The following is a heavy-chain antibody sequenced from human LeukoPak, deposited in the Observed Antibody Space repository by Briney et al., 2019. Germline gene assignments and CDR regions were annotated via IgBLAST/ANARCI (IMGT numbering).Heavy chain of an antibody. Sequence: GESLKISCKGSGDRFTNYWIGWVHQMPGKGLEWMGIIYPGDSDTRYSPSFQGQVTISADKSISTAYLQWSSLKASDTAMYYCARQAYYYDSSGYLFFDYWGQGTLVTVSS. CDR2: IYPGDSDT. V-gene: IGHV5-51*07. CDR3: ARQAYYYDSSGYLFFDY. CDR1: GDRFTNYW. J-gene: IGHJ4*02. D-gene: IGHD3-22*01.